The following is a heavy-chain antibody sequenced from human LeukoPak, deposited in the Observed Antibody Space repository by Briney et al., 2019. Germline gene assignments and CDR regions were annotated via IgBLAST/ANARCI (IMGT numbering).Heavy chain of an antibody. CDR3: ARRVQQLHLYYFDY. D-gene: IGHD6-13*01. J-gene: IGHJ4*02. Sequence: SETLSLTCTVSGGSISSYYWSWIRQPPGKGLEWLGFIYYSGSTNYNPSLKSRVTISIDTSKNQFSLKLNSVTAADTAVYYCARRVQQLHLYYFDYWGQGTLVTVSS. V-gene: IGHV4-59*08. CDR2: IYYSGST. CDR1: GGSISSYY.